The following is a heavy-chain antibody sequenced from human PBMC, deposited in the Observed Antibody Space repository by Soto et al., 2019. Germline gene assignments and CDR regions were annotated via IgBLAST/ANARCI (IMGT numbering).Heavy chain of an antibody. V-gene: IGHV3-30*18. D-gene: IGHD4-17*01. CDR3: AKDGTTVTTGLFDP. J-gene: IGHJ5*02. Sequence: QVQLVESGGGVVQPGRSLRLSCAASGFTFSSYGMPWVRQAPGKGLEWVAVISYDGSNKYYADSVKGRFTISRDNSKNTLYLQMNSLRAEDTAVYYCAKDGTTVTTGLFDPWGQGTLVTVSS. CDR1: GFTFSSYG. CDR2: ISYDGSNK.